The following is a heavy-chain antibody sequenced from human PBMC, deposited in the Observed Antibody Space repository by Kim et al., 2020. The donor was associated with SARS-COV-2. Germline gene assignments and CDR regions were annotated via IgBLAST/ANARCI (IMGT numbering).Heavy chain of an antibody. J-gene: IGHJ4*02. V-gene: IGHV3-9*01. D-gene: IGHD6-19*01. Sequence: GGSLRLSCAASGFTFDDYAMHWVRQAPGKGLEWVSGISWNSGSIGYADSVKGRFTISRDNAKNSLYLQMNSLRAEDTALYYCAKSPVAGTVSYYFDYWGQGTLVTVSS. CDR2: ISWNSGSI. CDR3: AKSPVAGTVSYYFDY. CDR1: GFTFDDYA.